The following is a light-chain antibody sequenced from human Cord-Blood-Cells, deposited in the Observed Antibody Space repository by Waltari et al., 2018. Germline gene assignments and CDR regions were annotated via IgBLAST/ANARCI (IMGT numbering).Light chain of an antibody. V-gene: IGKV1-39*01. J-gene: IGKJ2*01. CDR3: QQSYSTPPYT. Sequence: DIQMTQSPSSLSASVGHRVTITCRASQSISSYLNWYQQKPGKAPKLRIYAASSLQSGVPSRFSGSGSGTDFTLTISSLQPEDFATYYCQQSYSTPPYTFGQGTKLEIK. CDR1: QSISSY. CDR2: AAS.